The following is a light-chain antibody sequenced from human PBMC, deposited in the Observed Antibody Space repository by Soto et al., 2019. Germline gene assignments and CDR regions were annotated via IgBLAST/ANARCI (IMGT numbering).Light chain of an antibody. CDR3: CSFAGSSTYV. J-gene: IGLJ1*01. Sequence: QPASVSGSPGQSITISCTGTSRDVGSYNLVSWYQQHPGNAPKLIIYEGTKRPSGVSYRFSGSKSGNTASLTISGLQEEDEGDYHCCSFAGSSTYVFGTGTKVTVL. CDR1: SRDVGSYNL. CDR2: EGT. V-gene: IGLV2-23*01.